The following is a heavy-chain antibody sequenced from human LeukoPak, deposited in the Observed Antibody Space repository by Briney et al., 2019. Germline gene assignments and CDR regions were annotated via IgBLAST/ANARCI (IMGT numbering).Heavy chain of an antibody. D-gene: IGHD3-22*01. J-gene: IGHJ3*02. V-gene: IGHV5-51*01. CDR1: GYSFTSYW. Sequence: GESLKISCKGSGYSFTSYWIGWVRQMPGKGLEWMGIIYPGDSDTRYSPSFQGQVTISADKSISTAYLQWSSLKASDTAMYYCARLLEHYYDSSGPDDAFDIRGQGTMVTVSS. CDR3: ARLLEHYYDSSGPDDAFDI. CDR2: IYPGDSDT.